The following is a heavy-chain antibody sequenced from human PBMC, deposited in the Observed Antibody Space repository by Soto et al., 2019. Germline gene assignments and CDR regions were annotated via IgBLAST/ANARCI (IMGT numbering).Heavy chain of an antibody. D-gene: IGHD3-3*01. Sequence: QVQLVESGGGLVKAGGSLRLSCAASGFIFSDYYMTWIRQAPGKGLEWLSCSSNRDRSTYYADSVKDRFVVSKDNAKNLVYLQMNSPRAEDTAVYFCARAWKIEKFGVISMSKGLDVWGQGTTVTVSS. J-gene: IGHJ6*02. V-gene: IGHV3-11*01. CDR1: GFIFSDYY. CDR3: ARAWKIEKFGVISMSKGLDV. CDR2: SSNRDRST.